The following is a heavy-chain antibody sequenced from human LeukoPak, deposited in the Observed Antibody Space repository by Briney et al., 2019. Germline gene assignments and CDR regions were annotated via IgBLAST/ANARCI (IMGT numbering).Heavy chain of an antibody. J-gene: IGHJ4*02. CDR3: AKEVSGSGSYWSAPSDY. CDR1: GYTFTTYG. V-gene: IGHV1-18*01. CDR2: ISAYNGNT. D-gene: IGHD3-10*01. Sequence: GASVKVSCKASGYTFTTYGISWVRQAPGQGLEWMGWISAYNGNTNYAQKLQGRVTMTTDTSTSTAYMELRSLRSDDTAVYYCAKEVSGSGSYWSAPSDYWGQGTLVTVSS.